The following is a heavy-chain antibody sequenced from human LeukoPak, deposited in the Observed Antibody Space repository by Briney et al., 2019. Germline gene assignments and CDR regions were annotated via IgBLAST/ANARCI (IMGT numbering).Heavy chain of an antibody. V-gene: IGHV3-23*01. CDR1: GFTFSYYA. CDR3: AKGAKHYDSLFDY. Sequence: GGSLRLSCAASGFTFSYYAMHWVRQAPGKSLEWVPNVSGSGSRTDYADPVKGRFTISRDNSKNTVYLQMNSLRADDTAVYYCAKGAKHYDSLFDYWGQGTLVTVSS. CDR2: VSGSGSRT. J-gene: IGHJ4*02. D-gene: IGHD3-22*01.